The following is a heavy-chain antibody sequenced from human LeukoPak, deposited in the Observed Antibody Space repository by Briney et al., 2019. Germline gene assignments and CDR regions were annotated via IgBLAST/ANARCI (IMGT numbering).Heavy chain of an antibody. CDR1: GFTFSSYW. V-gene: IGHV3-7*01. CDR3: ARDAYYYDSGGYYFDAFDI. J-gene: IGHJ3*02. Sequence: GGSLRLSCAASGFTFSSYWMSWVRQAPGKGLEWVANIKQDGSEKYYVDSVKGRFTISRDNAKNSLYLQMNSLRAEDTAVYYCARDAYYYDSGGYYFDAFDIWGQGTMVTVSS. CDR2: IKQDGSEK. D-gene: IGHD3-22*01.